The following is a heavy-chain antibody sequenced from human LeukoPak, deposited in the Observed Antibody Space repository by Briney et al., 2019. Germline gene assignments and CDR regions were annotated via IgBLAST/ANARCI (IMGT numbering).Heavy chain of an antibody. CDR3: AKDSMVIVSNFDY. CDR2: IRYDGINK. J-gene: IGHJ4*02. D-gene: IGHD3-22*01. Sequence: PGGSLRLSCAASGFTFSSYGMSWVRQAPGKGLEWVAFIRYDGINKYSADSVKGRFTISRDNFKNTLYLQMNGLRAEDTAVYYCAKDSMVIVSNFDYWGQGTLVTVSS. CDR1: GFTFSSYG. V-gene: IGHV3-30*02.